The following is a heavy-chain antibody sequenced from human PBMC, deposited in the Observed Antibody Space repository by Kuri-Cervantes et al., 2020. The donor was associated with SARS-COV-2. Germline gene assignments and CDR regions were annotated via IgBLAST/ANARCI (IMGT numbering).Heavy chain of an antibody. D-gene: IGHD1-26*01. CDR1: GGSISSYY. CDR3: ARDNVLFSGSGFDY. V-gene: IGHV4-59*01. Sequence: SETLSLTCSVSGGSISSYYWGWIRQPPGKGLEWIGYFYSSGVTNYNPSLKSRVTISVDTSKNQLSLILSSVTAEETAVYYCARDNVLFSGSGFDYWGQGTLVTVSS. CDR2: FYSSGVT. J-gene: IGHJ4*02.